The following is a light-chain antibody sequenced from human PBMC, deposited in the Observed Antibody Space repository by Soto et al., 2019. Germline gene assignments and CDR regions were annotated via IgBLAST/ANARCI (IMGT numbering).Light chain of an antibody. CDR2: DAS. CDR3: QQYDNLRPPIT. CDR1: QDISNC. J-gene: IGKJ5*01. V-gene: IGKV1-33*01. Sequence: DIQMTQSPSSLSASVGDRVTITCQASQDISNCLNWYQQKPGKAPKLQIYDASNLETGVPSRLSGRGSGTDFTFAISSLQPEDIATYYCQQYDNLRPPITFGQGTRLEIK.